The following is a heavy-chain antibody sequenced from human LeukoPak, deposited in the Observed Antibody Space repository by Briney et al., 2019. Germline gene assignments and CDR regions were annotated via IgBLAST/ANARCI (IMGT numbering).Heavy chain of an antibody. CDR3: AQGFYYYDSSAQPPVF. V-gene: IGHV4-39*01. CDR2: IYYSGST. CDR1: GGSVSSGSYY. J-gene: IGHJ4*02. D-gene: IGHD3-22*01. Sequence: SSETLSLTCTVSGGSVSSGSYYWSWIRQPPGKGLEWIGSIYYSGSTYYNPSLKSRVTISVDTSKNQFSLKLSSVTAADTAVYYCAQGFYYYDSSAQPPVFWGQGTLVTVSS.